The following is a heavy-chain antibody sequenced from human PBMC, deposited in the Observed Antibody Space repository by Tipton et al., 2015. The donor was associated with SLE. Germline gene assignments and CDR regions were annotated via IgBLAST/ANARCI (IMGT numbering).Heavy chain of an antibody. CDR1: GGSFSGYY. V-gene: IGHV4-34*01. CDR3: ARGPGLFDY. Sequence: TLSLTCAVYGGSFSGYYWSWIRQPPGKGLEWIGEIYHSGSTNYNPSLKSRVTISVDKSKNQFSLKLSSVTAADTAVYYCARGPGLFDYWGQGTLVTVSS. J-gene: IGHJ4*02. CDR2: IYHSGST. D-gene: IGHD3-10*01.